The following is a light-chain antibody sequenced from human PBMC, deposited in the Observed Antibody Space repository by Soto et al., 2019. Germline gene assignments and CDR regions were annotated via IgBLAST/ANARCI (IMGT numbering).Light chain of an antibody. CDR3: QQYVSSPLT. CDR1: QSVSNNY. Sequence: EIVLKQSPGTLSLSPGECAALSCLASQSVSNNYLAWYQQKPGQAPRLVISGASSRATAIPDRFSGSGSGTDFTLTISRLEPEDFAVYYCQQYVSSPLTFGGGTKVDIK. J-gene: IGKJ4*01. V-gene: IGKV3-20*01. CDR2: GAS.